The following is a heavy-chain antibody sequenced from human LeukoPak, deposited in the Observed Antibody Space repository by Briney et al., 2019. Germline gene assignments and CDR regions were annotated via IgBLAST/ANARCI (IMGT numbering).Heavy chain of an antibody. D-gene: IGHD5-24*01. CDR2: ISYDGSNK. CDR1: GFTFSTYA. CDR3: ARDIRDGSLDY. J-gene: IGHJ4*02. V-gene: IGHV3-30-3*01. Sequence: GGSLRLSCAASGFTFSTYAMHWVRQAPGKGLQWVAVISYDGSNKYYADSVKGRFTISRDNSKNSLYLQMNSLRAEDTAVYYCARDIRDGSLDYWGQGTLVTVSS.